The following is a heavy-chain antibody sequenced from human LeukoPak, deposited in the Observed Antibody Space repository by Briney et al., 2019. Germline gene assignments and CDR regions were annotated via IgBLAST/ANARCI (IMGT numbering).Heavy chain of an antibody. D-gene: IGHD3-10*01. J-gene: IGHJ4*02. Sequence: SETLSLTCAVYGGSFSGYYWSWIRQPPGKGLEWIGEINHSGSTNYNPSLKSRVTISVDTSKNQFSLKLSSVTAADTAVYYCASGPYYGSGSPLISFDYWAREPWSPSPQ. CDR1: GGSFSGYY. CDR3: ASGPYYGSGSPLISFDY. V-gene: IGHV4-34*01. CDR2: INHSGST.